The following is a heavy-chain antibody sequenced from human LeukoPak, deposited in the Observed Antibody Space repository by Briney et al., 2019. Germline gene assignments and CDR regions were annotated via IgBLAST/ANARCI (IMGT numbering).Heavy chain of an antibody. D-gene: IGHD5-18*01. CDR1: GFTFSSYA. V-gene: IGHV3-30*02. CDR3: AKDLRITAMVNYYYYYMDV. J-gene: IGHJ6*03. Sequence: PGRSLRLSCAASGFTFSSYAMHWVRQAPGKGLEWVAFIRYDGSNKYYADSVKGRFTISRDNSKNTLYLQMNSLRAEDTAVYYCAKDLRITAMVNYYYYYMDVWGKGTTVTVSS. CDR2: IRYDGSNK.